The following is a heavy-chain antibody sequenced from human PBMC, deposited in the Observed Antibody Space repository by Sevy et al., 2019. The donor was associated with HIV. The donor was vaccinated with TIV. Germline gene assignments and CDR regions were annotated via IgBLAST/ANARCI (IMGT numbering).Heavy chain of an antibody. CDR3: AKNIWTGYYVHHGY. CDR2: ISNDGSNK. J-gene: IGHJ4*02. CDR1: GFSFRNYG. D-gene: IGHD3-9*01. V-gene: IGHV3-30*02. Sequence: GGSLRLSCAASGFSFRNYGMHWVRQAPGKGLEWVAFISNDGSNKYYADSVKGRFTISRDNSQNTLYLQVNNLRADDTAVFYCAKNIWTGYYVHHGYWGQGTLVTVSS.